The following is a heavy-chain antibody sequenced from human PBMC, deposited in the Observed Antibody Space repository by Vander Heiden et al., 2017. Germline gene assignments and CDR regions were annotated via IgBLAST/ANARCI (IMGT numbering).Heavy chain of an antibody. CDR1: GGSISSGSHY. CDR2: IYYTGST. D-gene: IGHD3-22*01. V-gene: IGHV4-31*03. Sequence: QVQLQESGPGLVKPSQTLSLTCTVSGGSISSGSHYWSWIRQHQGKGLEWIGYIYYTGSTYYNPSLKSRVTISPDTSKNQFSLKLISVTAAETAVYYCARYSYETSGPQRGFDFWGQGTLVTVSS. CDR3: ARYSYETSGPQRGFDF. J-gene: IGHJ4*02.